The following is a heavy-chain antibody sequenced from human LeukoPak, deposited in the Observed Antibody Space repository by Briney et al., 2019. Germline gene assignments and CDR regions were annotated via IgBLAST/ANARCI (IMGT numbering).Heavy chain of an antibody. D-gene: IGHD1-26*01. CDR1: GFTFSKYA. CDR2: IWYDGSNK. Sequence: GGSLRLSCAASGFTFSKYAMDWVCEAPGKGLEWVALIWYDGSNKFYADSVKGRFTISRDNSRGTLYLQMSSLRAEDTAMYYCAKDYSGSYQYFQHWGQGTLVTVSA. V-gene: IGHV3-33*06. CDR3: AKDYSGSYQYFQH. J-gene: IGHJ1*01.